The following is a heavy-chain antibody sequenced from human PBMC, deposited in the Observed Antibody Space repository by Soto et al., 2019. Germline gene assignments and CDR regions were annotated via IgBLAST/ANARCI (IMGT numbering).Heavy chain of an antibody. Sequence: GGSLRLSCAASGFTFSIYGMHWVRQAPGKGLEWVAVIWCDGSNKHYADSVKGRFTISRDKSKNTLYLQVNSLRAEDTAVYYCARDRSSTLDGMDVWGQGTTVTVSS. CDR2: IWCDGSNK. J-gene: IGHJ6*02. D-gene: IGHD6-13*01. CDR1: GFTFSIYG. CDR3: ARDRSSTLDGMDV. V-gene: IGHV3-33*01.